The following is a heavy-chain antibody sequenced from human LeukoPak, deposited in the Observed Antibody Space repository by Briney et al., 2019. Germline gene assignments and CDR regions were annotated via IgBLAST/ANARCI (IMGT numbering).Heavy chain of an antibody. J-gene: IGHJ4*02. CDR2: INLSGGST. CDR3: ARDYVDDIPMIKDY. V-gene: IGHV1-46*01. Sequence: ASVKVSCKESGYTFTSYHMHWVRQAPGQGLEWMGLINLSGGSTTYAQRFQGRVTLTRDTSTSTVYMELSSLRSEDTAVYYCARDYVDDIPMIKDYWGQGTLVTVSS. CDR1: GYTFTSYH. D-gene: IGHD2-8*01.